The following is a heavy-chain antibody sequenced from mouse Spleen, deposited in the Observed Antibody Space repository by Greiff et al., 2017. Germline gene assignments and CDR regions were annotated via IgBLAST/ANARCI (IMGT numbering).Heavy chain of an antibody. CDR1: GFTFSDYG. Sequence: EVQGVESGGGLVKPGGSLKLSCAASGFTFSDYGMHWVRQAPEKGLEWVATISSGGSYTYYPDSVKGRFTISRDNAKNTLYLQMSSLRSEDTAMYYCARNAMDYWGQGTSVTVSS. CDR3: ARNAMDY. CDR2: ISSGGSYT. J-gene: IGHJ4*01. V-gene: IGHV5-6*01.